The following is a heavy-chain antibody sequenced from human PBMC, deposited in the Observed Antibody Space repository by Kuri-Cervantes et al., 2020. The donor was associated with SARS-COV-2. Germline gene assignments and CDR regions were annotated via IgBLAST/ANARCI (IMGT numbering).Heavy chain of an antibody. CDR1: GFSFRDYA. V-gene: IGHV3-69-1*01. CDR3: AREARQYCDSSTCYVGPSDDY. Sequence: GESLKISCVASGFSFRDYAMNWVRQAPGKGLEWISYITSRPTMYYADSVKGRFTASRDNAKDSVYLQMNNLRVEDTAVYYCAREARQYCDSSTCYVGPSDDYWGQGTLVTVSS. J-gene: IGHJ4*02. CDR2: ITSRPTM. D-gene: IGHD2-2*01.